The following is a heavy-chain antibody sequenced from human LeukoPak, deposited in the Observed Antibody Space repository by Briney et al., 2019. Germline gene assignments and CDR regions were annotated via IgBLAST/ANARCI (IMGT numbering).Heavy chain of an antibody. CDR3: ARQTGGDYGLDY. V-gene: IGHV4-61*08. CDR2: IYYSGST. Sequence: SQTLSLTCTVSGGSISSGGYYWSWIRQHPGKGLEWIGYIYYSGSTNYNPSLKSRVTISVDTSKNQFSLKLNSVTAADTAVYYCARQTGGDYGLDYWGQGTLVTVSS. CDR1: GGSISSGGYY. J-gene: IGHJ4*02. D-gene: IGHD4-17*01.